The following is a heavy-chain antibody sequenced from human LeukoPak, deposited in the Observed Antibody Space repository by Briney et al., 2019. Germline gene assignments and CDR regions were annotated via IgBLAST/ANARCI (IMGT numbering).Heavy chain of an antibody. Sequence: SCKASGGTFSSYAMHWVRQAPGKGLEWVAVISYDGSNKYYADSVKGRFTISRDNSKNTLYLQMNSLRAEDTAVYYCARDFVDTAMVTPGYWGQGTLVTVSS. J-gene: IGHJ4*02. CDR1: GGTFSSYA. V-gene: IGHV3-30-3*01. CDR3: ARDFVDTAMVTPGY. D-gene: IGHD5-18*01. CDR2: ISYDGSNK.